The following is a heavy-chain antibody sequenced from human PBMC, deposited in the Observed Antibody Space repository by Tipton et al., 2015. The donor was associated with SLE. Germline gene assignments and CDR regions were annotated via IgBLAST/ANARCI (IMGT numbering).Heavy chain of an antibody. Sequence: LRLSCTVSGASISGGGYSWNWIRQPPGKGLEWIGYIYHSGTTYYNPSLKSRVTLSVDKSKDQFSLNLRSVTVAETAVYYCASELLRDYFSAWGPDYWGQGTLVTVSA. CDR1: GASISGGGYS. D-gene: IGHD6-19*01. V-gene: IGHV4-30-2*01. CDR3: ASELLRDYFSAWGPDY. CDR2: IYHSGTT. J-gene: IGHJ4*02.